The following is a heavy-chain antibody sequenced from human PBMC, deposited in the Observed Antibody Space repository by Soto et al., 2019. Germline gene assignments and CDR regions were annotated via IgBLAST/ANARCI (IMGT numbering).Heavy chain of an antibody. D-gene: IGHD1-26*01. Sequence: SVNVSCKSSGGTFSSYSISWARQAPGQGLEWMGGIIPIFGTANYAQKFQGRVTITADESTSTAYMELSSLRSEDTAVYYCARVGSGRVVGATTSYFDYWGQGTLVTVSS. CDR2: IIPIFGTA. CDR3: ARVGSGRVVGATTSYFDY. CDR1: GGTFSSYS. V-gene: IGHV1-69*13. J-gene: IGHJ4*02.